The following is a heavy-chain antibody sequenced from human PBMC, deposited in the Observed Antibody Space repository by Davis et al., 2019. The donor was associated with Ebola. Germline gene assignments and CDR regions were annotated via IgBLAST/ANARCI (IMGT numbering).Heavy chain of an antibody. CDR2: INPNSGGT. CDR1: GYTFTGYY. J-gene: IGHJ4*02. CDR3: ARGSSFVGGKVPSDY. V-gene: IGHV1-2*02. D-gene: IGHD2-21*01. Sequence: ASVKVSCKASGYTFTGYYIHWVRQAPGQGLEWMGWINPNSGGTNYAQKFQGRVTMTRDTSINTAYMELSRLRSDDTAVYYCARGSSFVGGKVPSDYWGQGTLVTVSS.